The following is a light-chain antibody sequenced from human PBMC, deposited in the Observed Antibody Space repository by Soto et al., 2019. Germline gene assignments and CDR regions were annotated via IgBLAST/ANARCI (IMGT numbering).Light chain of an antibody. CDR3: QQYSIGSRYT. CDR1: QSVSSN. CDR2: GAS. V-gene: IGKV3-15*01. J-gene: IGKJ2*01. Sequence: ERLMPQSSATMSVSPGERATLSCRASQSVSSNLAWYQQNPVQAPRLLIYGASTRATGIPARFSGSGSGTEFTSTISSPHSEDFADYDGQQYSIGSRYTIGRGTRMDI.